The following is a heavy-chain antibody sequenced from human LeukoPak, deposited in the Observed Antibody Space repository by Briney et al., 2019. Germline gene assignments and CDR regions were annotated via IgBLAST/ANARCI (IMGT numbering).Heavy chain of an antibody. CDR2: ISSSSSYI. J-gene: IGHJ4*02. Sequence: GGHLSLSCAASGFTFSSYSMKWVRQAPGKGLEWVSSISSSSSYIYHADSVRGRFTISRANATNSLYLQMNSLICEDTAVYYCARLWDSDSSGYARAADYWGQGTLVTVSS. CDR3: ARLWDSDSSGYARAADY. D-gene: IGHD3-22*01. CDR1: GFTFSSYS. V-gene: IGHV3-21*01.